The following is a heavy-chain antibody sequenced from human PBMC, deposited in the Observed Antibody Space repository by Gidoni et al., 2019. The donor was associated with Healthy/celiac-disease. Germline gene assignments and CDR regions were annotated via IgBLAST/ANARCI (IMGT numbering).Heavy chain of an antibody. Sequence: QVQLVQSGAEVKKPGASVKVSCKASGYPFTGYDMHWVRQAPGQGLEWMGWSNPNSGGTNYAQKFQGRVTMTRDTSISTAYMELSRLRSDDTAVYYCARVPYSSGEGGYAFDIWGQGTMVTVSS. V-gene: IGHV1-2*02. CDR2: SNPNSGGT. J-gene: IGHJ3*02. CDR3: ARVPYSSGEGGYAFDI. CDR1: GYPFTGYD. D-gene: IGHD6-19*01.